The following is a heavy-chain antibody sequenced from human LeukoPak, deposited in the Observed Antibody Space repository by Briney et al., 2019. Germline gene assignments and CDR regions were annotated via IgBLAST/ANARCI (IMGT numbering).Heavy chain of an antibody. CDR2: ISWNSGSI. D-gene: IGHD3-10*01. V-gene: IGHV3-9*01. J-gene: IGHJ6*02. CDR3: AKDNYYGSGLGGYGMDV. CDR1: GFTFDDYA. Sequence: GGSLRLSCAASGFTFDDYAMHWVRHAPGKGLEWVSGISWNSGSIGYADSVKGRFTISRDNAKNSLYLQMNSLRAEDTALYYCAKDNYYGSGLGGYGMDVWGQGATVTVSS.